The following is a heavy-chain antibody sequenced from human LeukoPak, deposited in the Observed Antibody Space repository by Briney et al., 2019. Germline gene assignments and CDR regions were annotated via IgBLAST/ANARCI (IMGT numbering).Heavy chain of an antibody. D-gene: IGHD3-10*01. CDR3: AKAMGYGRGYYYYMDV. CDR1: GFTFSSYA. J-gene: IGHJ6*03. V-gene: IGHV3-23*01. CDR2: ISGSGGST. Sequence: PGGSLRLSCAASGFTFSSYAMSWVRQAPGKGLGWVSAISGSGGSTYYADSVKGRFTISRDNSKNTLYLQMNSLRAEDTAVYYCAKAMGYGRGYYYYMDVWGKGTTVTVSS.